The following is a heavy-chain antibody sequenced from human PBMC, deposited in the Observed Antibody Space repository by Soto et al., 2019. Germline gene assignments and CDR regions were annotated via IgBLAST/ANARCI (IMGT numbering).Heavy chain of an antibody. D-gene: IGHD6-13*01. Sequence: GGSLRLSCAASGFTFSSYGMHWVRQAPGKGLEWVAVISYDGSNKYYADSVKGRFTISRDNSKNTLYLQMNSLRAEDTAVYYCAKDSQEQQFDYWGQGTLVTVSS. CDR3: AKDSQEQQFDY. CDR1: GFTFSSYG. CDR2: ISYDGSNK. J-gene: IGHJ4*02. V-gene: IGHV3-30*18.